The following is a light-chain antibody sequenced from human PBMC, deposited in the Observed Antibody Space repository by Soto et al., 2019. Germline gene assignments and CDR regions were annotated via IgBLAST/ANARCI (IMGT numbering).Light chain of an antibody. Sequence: EIVLTQFPGALSLSLGEGATLSCRASQRVSSDSLAWYRQKLRQAPRLLIFGVSKRATAVPDRFSSGGSGTDFTLPISRLEPQDSAVYYCQQYGTAPPTFGQGTRLEIQ. J-gene: IGKJ2*01. CDR3: QQYGTAPPT. CDR1: QRVSSDS. V-gene: IGKV3-20*01. CDR2: GVS.